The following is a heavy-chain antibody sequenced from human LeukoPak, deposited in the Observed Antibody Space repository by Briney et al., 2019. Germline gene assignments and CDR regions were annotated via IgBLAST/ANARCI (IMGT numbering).Heavy chain of an antibody. Sequence: GASVKVSCKASGYTFTSYYMHWVRQAPGQGLEWMGIINPRGGSTSYAQKFQGRVTMTRDMSTSTVYMELSSLRSEDTAVYYCARGSRPVYNLLTGKRYFDYWGQGTLLTVSS. J-gene: IGHJ4*02. D-gene: IGHD3-9*01. V-gene: IGHV1-46*01. CDR2: INPRGGST. CDR1: GYTFTSYY. CDR3: ARGSRPVYNLLTGKRYFDY.